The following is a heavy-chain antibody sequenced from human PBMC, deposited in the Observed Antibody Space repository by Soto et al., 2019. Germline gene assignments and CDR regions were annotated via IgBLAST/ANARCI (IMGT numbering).Heavy chain of an antibody. V-gene: IGHV3-48*01. CDR3: ARIARYCSGGSCYYYYYHMDV. D-gene: IGHD2-15*01. Sequence: EVQLVESGGGLVQPGGSLRLSCAASGFTFSSYSMNWVRQAPGKGLEWVSYISSSSSTIYYADSVKGRFTISRDNAKNSLYLQMNSLRAEDTAVYYCARIARYCSGGSCYYYYYHMDVWGKGTTVTVSS. J-gene: IGHJ6*03. CDR2: ISSSSSTI. CDR1: GFTFSSYS.